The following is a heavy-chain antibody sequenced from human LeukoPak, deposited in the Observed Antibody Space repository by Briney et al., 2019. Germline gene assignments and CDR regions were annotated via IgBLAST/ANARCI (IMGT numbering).Heavy chain of an antibody. J-gene: IGHJ3*02. Sequence: GGSLRLSCAASGFTFSSYAMNWLRQAPGKGLEGVASVSGVGRRTYYADAVKGRFTISRDNANNHVYLLMSSLTAEDTAVYYCAKGTCTAKSCYGNAFDMWGQGTKVTVSS. D-gene: IGHD2-15*01. CDR2: VSGVGRRT. CDR1: GFTFSSYA. CDR3: AKGTCTAKSCYGNAFDM. V-gene: IGHV3-23*01.